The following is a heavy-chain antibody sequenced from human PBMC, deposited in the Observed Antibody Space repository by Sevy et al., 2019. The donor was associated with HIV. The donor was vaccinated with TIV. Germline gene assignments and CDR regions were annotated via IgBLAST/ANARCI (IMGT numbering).Heavy chain of an antibody. CDR3: ARRGGEPDLPIDY. CDR1: GYSFNNFW. D-gene: IGHD3-16*01. CDR2: INPGDSGS. V-gene: IGHV5-51*01. Sequence: GESLKISCKVSGYSFNNFWIGWVRQVPGKGLEWVGLINPGDSGSRDSPSFEGQVTISVSKFSSTVYLKWSSLKASDISMYDCARRGGEPDLPIDYWGQGTLVTVSS. J-gene: IGHJ4*02.